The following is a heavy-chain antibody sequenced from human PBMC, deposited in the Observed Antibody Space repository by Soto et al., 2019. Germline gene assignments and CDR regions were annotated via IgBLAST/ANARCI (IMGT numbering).Heavy chain of an antibody. D-gene: IGHD3-16*01. Sequence: EVQLVQSGAEVKKPGESLKISCKGSGYSFTSHWIGWVRQMPGKGLEWMGIIYPGDSDTRYSPSFQGQVTMSADKSIGTAYLQWSSLKASYTAKYYCSRHVPNMIPYGMDVWGQGTTVTVSS. CDR1: GYSFTSHW. CDR3: SRHVPNMIPYGMDV. J-gene: IGHJ6*02. CDR2: IYPGDSDT. V-gene: IGHV5-51*01.